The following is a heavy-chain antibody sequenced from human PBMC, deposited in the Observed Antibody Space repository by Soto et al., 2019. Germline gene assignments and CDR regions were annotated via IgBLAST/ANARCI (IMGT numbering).Heavy chain of an antibody. CDR2: VYYTGST. J-gene: IGHJ5*02. CDR3: VRTARQGAVAPHWFDR. CDR1: GASIRSTDYY. V-gene: IGHV4-30-4*01. Sequence: TLSLTCTVSGASIRSTDYYWSWIRQAPGKGLEWIGYVYYTGSTYYNPSLMSRLTISVDTSKNQFSLKLTSVTAAETAVYYCVRTARQGAVAPHWFDRWGQGTQVTVS. D-gene: IGHD2-21*02.